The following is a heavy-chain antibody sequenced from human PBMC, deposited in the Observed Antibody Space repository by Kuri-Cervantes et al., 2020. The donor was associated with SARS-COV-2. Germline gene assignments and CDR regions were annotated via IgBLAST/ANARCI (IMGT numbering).Heavy chain of an antibody. J-gene: IGHJ4*02. CDR2: IIPILGTA. CDR1: GYTFTSYY. D-gene: IGHD6-13*01. CDR3: ARDFIAAAGIDY. V-gene: IGHV1-69*08. Sequence: SVKVSCKASGYTFTSYYMHWARQAPGQGLEWMGRIIPILGTANYAQKFQGRVTITADKSTSTAYMELSSLRSEDTAVYYCARDFIAAAGIDYWGQGTLVTVSS.